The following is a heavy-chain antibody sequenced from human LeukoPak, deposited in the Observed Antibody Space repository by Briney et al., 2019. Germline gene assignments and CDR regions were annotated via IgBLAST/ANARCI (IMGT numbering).Heavy chain of an antibody. Sequence: PGRSLRLSCAASGFTFSGSAMHWVRQASGKGLEWVGRIRSKANSYATAYAASVKGRFTISRDDSKNTAYLQMNSLKTEDTAVYYCTVPFQITMIVGTVNAFDIWGQGTMVTFSS. J-gene: IGHJ3*02. CDR2: IRSKANSYAT. CDR3: TVPFQITMIVGTVNAFDI. CDR1: GFTFSGSA. V-gene: IGHV3-73*01. D-gene: IGHD3-22*01.